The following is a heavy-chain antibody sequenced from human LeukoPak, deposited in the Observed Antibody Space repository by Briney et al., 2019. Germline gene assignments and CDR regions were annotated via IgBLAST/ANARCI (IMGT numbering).Heavy chain of an antibody. CDR1: GYIFSDYD. J-gene: IGHJ3*02. Sequence: ASVKLSCKASGYIFSDYDITWVRQAAGQRLGGRGWMNPNSGSTGYAQQFQRRLTMTRDTSITTAYMELSGLMPEDTAVYYCAREPTRGLAGDNSFDIWGQGTMVTVSS. D-gene: IGHD7-27*01. V-gene: IGHV1-8*01. CDR2: MNPNSGST. CDR3: AREPTRGLAGDNSFDI.